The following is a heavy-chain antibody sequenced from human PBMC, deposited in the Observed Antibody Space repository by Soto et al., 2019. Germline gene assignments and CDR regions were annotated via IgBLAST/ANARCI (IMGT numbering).Heavy chain of an antibody. CDR3: ARAYTYDFDQ. V-gene: IGHV2-5*01. D-gene: IGHD2-21*01. J-gene: IGHJ4*02. Sequence: QITLKESGPTLVKPTQTLTLTCTFSGFSFVVSGVGVGWIRQPPGRALEWLGVVFWNDDKRYSPSLESRLTLTKDTSNNQVVLTVTNLDPWDTGTYFCARAYTYDFDQWGQGTLVTVSS. CDR1: GFSFVVSGVG. CDR2: VFWNDDK.